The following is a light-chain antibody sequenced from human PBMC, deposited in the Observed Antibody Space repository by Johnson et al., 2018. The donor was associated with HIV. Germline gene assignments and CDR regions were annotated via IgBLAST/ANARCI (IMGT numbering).Light chain of an antibody. CDR1: SSNIGNNY. Sequence: QSVLTQPPSVSAAPGQKVTISCSGSSSNIGNNYVSWYQQLPGTAPKLLIYDNNKRPSGIPDRFSGSKSGTSATLGITGLQTGDEADYYCGTWDSSLSGFFGTGPKVTVL. CDR3: GTWDSSLSGF. CDR2: DNN. J-gene: IGLJ1*01. V-gene: IGLV1-51*01.